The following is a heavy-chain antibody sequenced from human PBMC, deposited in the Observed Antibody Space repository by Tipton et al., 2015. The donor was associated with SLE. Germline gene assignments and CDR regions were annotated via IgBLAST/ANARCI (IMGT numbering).Heavy chain of an antibody. CDR3: ARGTAAAGRGLDY. D-gene: IGHD6-13*01. V-gene: IGHV1-18*01. CDR1: GYTFSNYG. CDR2: ISAYNGNT. J-gene: IGHJ4*02. Sequence: QSGAEVKKPGASVKVSCKASGYTFSNYGISWVRQAPGQGLEWMGWISAYNGNTNYAQKFQGRLIMTTDISTSTAYMELRSLRYDVTAVYYCARGTAAAGRGLDYGGRGTLVTVTS.